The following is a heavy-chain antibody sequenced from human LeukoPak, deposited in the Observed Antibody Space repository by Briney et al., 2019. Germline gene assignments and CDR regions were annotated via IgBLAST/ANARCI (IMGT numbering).Heavy chain of an antibody. Sequence: GGSLRLSCAASGFTFSSYEMNWVRQAPGKGLEWVAYISSGGSTIYYADSVKGRFTISRDNAKNSLYLQMNSLRAEDTAVYYCARDRCSGGSCYFDYWGQGTLVTVSS. CDR2: ISSGGSTI. V-gene: IGHV3-48*03. CDR3: ARDRCSGGSCYFDY. CDR1: GFTFSSYE. D-gene: IGHD2-15*01. J-gene: IGHJ4*02.